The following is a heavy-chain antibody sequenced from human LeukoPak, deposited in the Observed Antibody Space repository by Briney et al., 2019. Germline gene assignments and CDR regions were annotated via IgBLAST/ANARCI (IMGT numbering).Heavy chain of an antibody. J-gene: IGHJ4*02. CDR3: ARNYGSGSYYPLDY. CDR1: GFTFSSYS. D-gene: IGHD3-10*01. V-gene: IGHV3-21*01. CDR2: ISSSSSYI. Sequence: GGSLRLSCAASGFTFSSYSMNWVREAPGKGLEWVSSISSSSSYIYYADSVKGRFTISRDNAKNSLYLQMNSLRAEDTAVYYCARNYGSGSYYPLDYWGQGTLVTVSS.